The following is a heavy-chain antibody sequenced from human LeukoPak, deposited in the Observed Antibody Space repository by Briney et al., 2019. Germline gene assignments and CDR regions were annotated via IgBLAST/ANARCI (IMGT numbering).Heavy chain of an antibody. CDR3: AVYGSEKYYYYGMDV. CDR2: MNPNSGNT. J-gene: IGHJ6*02. V-gene: IGHV1-8*01. Sequence: ASVKVSCKASGYTFTSYDINWVRQATGQGLEWMGWMNPNSGNTGYAQKFQGRVTMTRNTSISTAYMELSSLRSEDTAVYYCAVYGSEKYYYYGMDVWGQGTTVTVSS. D-gene: IGHD3-10*01. CDR1: GYTFTSYD.